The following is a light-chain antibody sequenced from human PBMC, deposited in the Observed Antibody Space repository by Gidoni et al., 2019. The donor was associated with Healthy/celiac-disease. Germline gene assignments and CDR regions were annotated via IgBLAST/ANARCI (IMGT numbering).Light chain of an antibody. CDR2: AAS. V-gene: IGKV1-39*01. CDR3: QQSYSTPYT. J-gene: IGKJ2*01. Sequence: DIQMTQSPSSLSAAVGDRVTITYRASQSISRYLNWYQQKPEKAPKLLIYAASRLPSGVPSRVSGSGSGTDFTITSSSLQPEDFATYYCQQSYSTPYTFGQGTKLEIK. CDR1: QSISRY.